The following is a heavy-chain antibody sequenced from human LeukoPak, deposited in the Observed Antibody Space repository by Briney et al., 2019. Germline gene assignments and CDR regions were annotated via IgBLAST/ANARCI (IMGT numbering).Heavy chain of an antibody. D-gene: IGHD6-13*01. Sequence: GGSLRLSCAASGFTFSSYEMNWVRQAPGKGLEWVSYISSSGSTIYYADSVKGRSTISRDNAKNSLYLQMNSLRAEDTAVYYCAREWYSSSWYYFDYWGQGTLVTVSS. CDR3: AREWYSSSWYYFDY. J-gene: IGHJ4*02. V-gene: IGHV3-48*03. CDR1: GFTFSSYE. CDR2: ISSSGSTI.